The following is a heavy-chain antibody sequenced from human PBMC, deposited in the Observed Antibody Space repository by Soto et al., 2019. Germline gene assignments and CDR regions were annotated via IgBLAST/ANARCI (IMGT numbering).Heavy chain of an antibody. CDR3: ARLRSGSYYTPEYFQH. J-gene: IGHJ1*01. V-gene: IGHV4-39*01. CDR1: GGSISSSSYY. CDR2: IYYSGST. D-gene: IGHD1-26*01. Sequence: QLQLQESGPGLVKPSETLSLTCTVSGGSISSSSYYWGWIRQPPGKGLEWIGSIYYSGSTYYNPSPRSRVTISVDTSKNQFSLKRSSVTAADTAVYYCARLRSGSYYTPEYFQHWGQGTLVTVSS.